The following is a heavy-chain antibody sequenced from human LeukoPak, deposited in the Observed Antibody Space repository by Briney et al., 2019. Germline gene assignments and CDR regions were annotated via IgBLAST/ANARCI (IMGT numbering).Heavy chain of an antibody. CDR1: GGSISSSSYY. Sequence: SETLSLTCTVSGGSISSSSYYWGWLRQPPGKGLEWIGSIYYSGSTYYNPSLKSRVTIPVHTSKNQFSLKLSSVTAADTAVYYCARRKVVVDYWGQGTLVTVSS. V-gene: IGHV4-39*01. CDR2: IYYSGST. D-gene: IGHD3-22*01. J-gene: IGHJ4*02. CDR3: ARRKVVVDY.